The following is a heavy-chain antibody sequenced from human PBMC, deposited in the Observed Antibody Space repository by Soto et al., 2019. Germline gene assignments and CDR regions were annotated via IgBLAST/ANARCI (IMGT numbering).Heavy chain of an antibody. CDR3: AKYSSGWYHPLDY. D-gene: IGHD6-19*01. CDR2: IWYDGSNK. Sequence: GGSLRLSCAASGFTFSSYGMRWVRQAPGKGLEWVAVIWYDGSNKYYADSVKGRFTISRDNSKNTLYLQMNSLRAEDTAVYYCAKYSSGWYHPLDYWGQGTLVTVSS. CDR1: GFTFSSYG. V-gene: IGHV3-33*06. J-gene: IGHJ4*02.